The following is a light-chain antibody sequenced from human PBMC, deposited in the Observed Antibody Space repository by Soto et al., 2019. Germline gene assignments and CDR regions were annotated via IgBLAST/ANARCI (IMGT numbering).Light chain of an antibody. CDR2: EVS. Sequence: SVLTQPASVSGSPGQSITISCTGTSSDVGSYNLVSWYQQHPGKAPQVMIYEVSKRPSGVSTRFSGSKSGNTASLTISGLQAEDEAVYYCCSYAGSSTYVFGTGTKVTVL. CDR1: SSDVGSYNL. CDR3: CSYAGSSTYV. V-gene: IGLV2-23*02. J-gene: IGLJ1*01.